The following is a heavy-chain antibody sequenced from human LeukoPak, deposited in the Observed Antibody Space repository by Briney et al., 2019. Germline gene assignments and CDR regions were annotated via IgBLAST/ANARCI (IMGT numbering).Heavy chain of an antibody. D-gene: IGHD4-17*01. CDR1: GFTFSSYA. CDR2: ISGSGGST. V-gene: IGHV3-23*01. Sequence: QAGGSLRLSCAASGFTFSSYAMSWVRQAPGKGLEWVSTISGSGGSTYYTNSVKGRFTISRDNSKNTLYLQMNSLRAEDTAIYYCAQGTTVLDYWGQGTLVTVSS. CDR3: AQGTTVLDY. J-gene: IGHJ4*02.